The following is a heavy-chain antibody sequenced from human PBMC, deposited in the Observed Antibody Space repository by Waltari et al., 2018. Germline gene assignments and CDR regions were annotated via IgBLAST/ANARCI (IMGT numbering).Heavy chain of an antibody. V-gene: IGHV1-69-2*01. J-gene: IGHJ4*02. Sequence: EVQRLRSGPEGKKPGATVKISCKVSGYTLPDYYMHWVQQAPGKGLEWMGLVDPEDGETIYAEKFQGRVTITADTSTDTAYMELSSLRSEDTAVYYCATDQTTGRDWGQGTLVTVSS. CDR3: ATDQTTGRD. CDR2: VDPEDGET. CDR1: GYTLPDYY. D-gene: IGHD1-1*01.